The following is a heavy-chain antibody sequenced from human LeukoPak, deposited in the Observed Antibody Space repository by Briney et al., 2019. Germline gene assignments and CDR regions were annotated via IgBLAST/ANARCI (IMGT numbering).Heavy chain of an antibody. CDR1: GFTFSSYS. D-gene: IGHD6-13*01. CDR3: AKDKGQLTSKYYFDY. V-gene: IGHV3-21*01. CDR2: ISGSSTYI. J-gene: IGHJ4*02. Sequence: PGGSLRLSCAASGFTFSSYSMNWVRQAPGKGLEWVSSISGSSTYIYYADSVKGRFTISRDNAKNSLYLQMNSLRAEDTAVYYCAKDKGQLTSKYYFDYWGQGTLVTVSS.